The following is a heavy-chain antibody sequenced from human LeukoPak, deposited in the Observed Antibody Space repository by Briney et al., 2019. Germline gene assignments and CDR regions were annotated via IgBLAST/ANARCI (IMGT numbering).Heavy chain of an antibody. CDR1: GASISSTDFY. Sequence: SETLSLTCTVSGASISSTDFYWSWIRQPPGKGLEWIGYIFYSGSTYYNPSLQSRVTISVNTSKNQFSLTLSSVTAADTAVYYCARYYSGSGSYLRVVDYWGQGTLVTVSS. V-gene: IGHV4-30-4*01. J-gene: IGHJ4*02. CDR2: IFYSGST. CDR3: ARYYSGSGSYLRVVDY. D-gene: IGHD3-10*01.